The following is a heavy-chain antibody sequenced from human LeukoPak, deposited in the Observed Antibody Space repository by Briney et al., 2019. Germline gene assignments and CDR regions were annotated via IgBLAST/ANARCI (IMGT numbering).Heavy chain of an antibody. D-gene: IGHD4-17*01. CDR2: MNPHSGGT. CDR1: GYTFSDYY. CDR3: AKRYGAFDY. V-gene: IGHV1-2*02. J-gene: IGHJ4*02. Sequence: ASVKVSCKASGYTFSDYYIHWVRQAPGQGLEWMAWMNPHSGGTNYAPKFQGRITLTRDTSITTDYMELSSLTSDDTAVYYCAKRYGAFDYWGRGTLVTVSS.